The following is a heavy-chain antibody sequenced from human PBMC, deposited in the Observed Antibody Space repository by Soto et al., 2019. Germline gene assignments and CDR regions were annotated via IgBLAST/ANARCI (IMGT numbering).Heavy chain of an antibody. D-gene: IGHD3-9*01. J-gene: IGHJ3*02. CDR3: ARDLGNTGYPDAFDI. Sequence: EEQLVESGGGLVKPGESLRLSCAGYGFTFKTYSMNWVRQAPGKGLEWVSSISGSSSFIYYAESVRGRLTISRDNAKNSLSLQMNSLRVEDTAVYYCARDLGNTGYPDAFDIWGQGTMDTVSS. CDR2: ISGSSSFI. CDR1: GFTFKTYS. V-gene: IGHV3-21*01.